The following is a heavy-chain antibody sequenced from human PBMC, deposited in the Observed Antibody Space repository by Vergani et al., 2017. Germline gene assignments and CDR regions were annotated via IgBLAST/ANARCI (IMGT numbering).Heavy chain of an antibody. J-gene: IGHJ6*03. CDR1: GFPFSFYW. CDR2: VKQDGSDK. CDR3: ARVRYYCSGDCHPGEYYYYMDV. Sequence: EVELVESGGKLVQPGGSLRLSCATSGFPFSFYWMSWVRQAPGKGLEWVANVKQDGSDKYYVDSVKGRFTISRDNAKNILYLEMKGLRAEDTALYYCARVRYYCSGDCHPGEYYYYMDVWAKGPRSPSP. V-gene: IGHV3-7*01. D-gene: IGHD2-21*01.